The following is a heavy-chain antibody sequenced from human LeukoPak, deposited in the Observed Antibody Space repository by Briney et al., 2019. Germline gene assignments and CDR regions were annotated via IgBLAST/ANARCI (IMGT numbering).Heavy chain of an antibody. CDR1: GFTFSSYS. D-gene: IGHD4-17*01. V-gene: IGHV3-48*02. CDR3: ARDGFGDFPLGASKVGDY. Sequence: GGSLRLSCAASGFTFSSYSMSWVRRAPGKGLEWLSYIGGSNSPIYYSDSVKGRFTISRDNAKNSLFLHMDSLRDEDTAVYYCARDGFGDFPLGASKVGDYWGQGTLVTVSS. J-gene: IGHJ4*02. CDR2: IGGSNSPI.